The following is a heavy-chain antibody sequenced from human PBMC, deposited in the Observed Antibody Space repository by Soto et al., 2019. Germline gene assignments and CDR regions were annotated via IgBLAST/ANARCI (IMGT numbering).Heavy chain of an antibody. Sequence: PSETLSLTCTVSGGSISSYYWSWIRQPPGKGLEWIGYIYYSGSTNYNPSLKSRVTISVDTSKNQFSLKLSSVTAADTAVYYCARVNSSSWYGMHVWGQGTTVTVSS. CDR1: GGSISSYY. CDR3: ARVNSSSWYGMHV. V-gene: IGHV4-59*01. D-gene: IGHD6-13*01. J-gene: IGHJ6*02. CDR2: IYYSGST.